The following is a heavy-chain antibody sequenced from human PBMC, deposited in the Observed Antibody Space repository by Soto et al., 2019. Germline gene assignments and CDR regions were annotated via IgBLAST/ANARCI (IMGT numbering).Heavy chain of an antibody. V-gene: IGHV4-59*01. J-gene: IGHJ6*03. Sequence: SETLSLTCTVSGGSISSYYWSWIRQPPGKGLEWIGYIYYSGSTNYNPSLKSRVTISVDTSKNQLSLKLSSVTAADTAVYYCARAVQAVYYYYYYMDVWGKGTTVTVSS. CDR1: GGSISSYY. CDR3: ARAVQAVYYYYYYMDV. CDR2: IYYSGST. D-gene: IGHD6-19*01.